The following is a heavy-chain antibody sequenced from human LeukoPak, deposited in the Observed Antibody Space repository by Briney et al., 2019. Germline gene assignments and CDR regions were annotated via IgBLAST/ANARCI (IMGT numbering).Heavy chain of an antibody. CDR1: GFTFSSYE. CDR2: ISSSGSTI. V-gene: IGHV3-48*03. Sequence: GALRLSFAASGFTFSSYEMNWVRQAPGKGLEWVSYISSSGSTIYYADSVKGRFTISRDNAKNSLYLQMNSLRAEDTAVYYCAKWSELPYFDYWGQGAPVTVSS. D-gene: IGHD2-15*01. J-gene: IGHJ4*02. CDR3: AKWSELPYFDY.